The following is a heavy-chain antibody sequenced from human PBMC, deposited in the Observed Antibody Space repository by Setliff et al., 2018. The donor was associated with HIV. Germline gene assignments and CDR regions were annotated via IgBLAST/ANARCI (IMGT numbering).Heavy chain of an antibody. V-gene: IGHV1-2*02. CDR3: ARVVGADNWFDP. J-gene: IGHJ5*02. CDR1: GYTFTGYY. D-gene: IGHD1-26*01. CDR2: INPNRGGT. Sequence: ASVKVSCKASGYTFTGYYMHWVRQAPGQGLEWMGWINPNRGGTNYAQKFQGRVTMTRDTSISTGYMELTRLRSDDTAVYYCARVVGADNWFDPWGQGTLVTVSS.